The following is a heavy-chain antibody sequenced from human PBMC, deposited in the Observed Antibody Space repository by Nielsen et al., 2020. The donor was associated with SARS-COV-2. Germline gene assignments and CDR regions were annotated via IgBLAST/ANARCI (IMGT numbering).Heavy chain of an antibody. CDR2: VSYDGTE. Sequence: GESLKISCAASGFTFSNHAMHWVRQAPGKGLHWMTIVSYDGTEHYADSVKGRFTISRDNSKNTLALQLDSLRAEDTAVYYCARDRGWKLGIADYWGQGTLVTVSS. J-gene: IGHJ4*02. V-gene: IGHV3-30*07. CDR1: GFTFSNHA. CDR3: ARDRGWKLGIADY. D-gene: IGHD3-10*01.